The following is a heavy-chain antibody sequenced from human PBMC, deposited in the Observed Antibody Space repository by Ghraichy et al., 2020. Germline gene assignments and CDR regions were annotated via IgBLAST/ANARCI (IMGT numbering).Heavy chain of an antibody. CDR3: ARDRRSAFDI. J-gene: IGHJ3*02. CDR2: IYSGGST. CDR1: GFTVSSNY. Sequence: GESLNISCAASGFTVSSNYMSWVRQAPGKGLEWVSVIYSGGSTYYADSVKGRFTISRDNSKNTLYLQMNSLRAEDTAVYYCARDRRSAFDIWGQGTMVTVSS. V-gene: IGHV3-66*01.